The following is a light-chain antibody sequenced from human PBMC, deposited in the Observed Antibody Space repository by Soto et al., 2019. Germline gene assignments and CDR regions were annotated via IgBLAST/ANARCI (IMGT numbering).Light chain of an antibody. CDR3: LQYHNLWA. J-gene: IGKJ1*01. Sequence: IVMTKSPATLSVSPGERATLSCRASQNIYSNVAWYQQRPGQAPRLLIYRASTRAPGIPARFSGSGSGTEFTLTISSLQSEDFTVYSCLQYHNLWAFGQGTKVDIK. CDR2: RAS. V-gene: IGKV3-15*01. CDR1: QNIYSN.